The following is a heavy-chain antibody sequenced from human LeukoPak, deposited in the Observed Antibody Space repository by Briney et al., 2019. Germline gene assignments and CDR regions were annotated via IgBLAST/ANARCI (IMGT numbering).Heavy chain of an antibody. J-gene: IGHJ4*02. D-gene: IGHD6-13*01. CDR3: AKSLSGWWTPGLDY. CDR1: GFIFSSYG. Sequence: PGGSLRLSCVASGFIFSSYGINWVRQAPGKGLEWVAVISYDGTDKYYTDSVKGRFTISRDRSTNTVSLEMNSLRPEDTAVCYCAKSLSGWWTPGLDYLGQGTLVTVSS. V-gene: IGHV3-30*18. CDR2: ISYDGTDK.